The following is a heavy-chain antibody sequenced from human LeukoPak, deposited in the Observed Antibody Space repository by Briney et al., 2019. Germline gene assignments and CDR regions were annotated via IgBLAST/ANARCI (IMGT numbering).Heavy chain of an antibody. CDR2: INHSGST. D-gene: IGHD5-18*01. CDR3: ARAGGYSYGYLDY. Sequence: SETLSLTCAVYGGSFSGYYWGWIRQPPGKGLEWIGEINHSGSTNYNPSLKSRVTISVDTSKNQFSLKLSSVTAADTAVYYCARAGGYSYGYLDYWSQGTLVTVSS. J-gene: IGHJ4*02. CDR1: GGSFSGYY. V-gene: IGHV4-34*01.